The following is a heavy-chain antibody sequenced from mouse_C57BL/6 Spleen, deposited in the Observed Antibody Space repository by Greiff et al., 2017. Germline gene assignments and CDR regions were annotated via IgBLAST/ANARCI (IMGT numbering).Heavy chain of an antibody. Sequence: QVQLQQPGAELVKPGASVKLSCKASGYTFTSYWMQWVKQRPGQGLEWIGEIDPSDSYTNYNQKFKGKATLTVDTSSSTAYMQLSSLTSEDSAVYYCARPYYRYFDVWGTGTTVTVSS. CDR3: ARPYYRYFDV. CDR1: GYTFTSYW. J-gene: IGHJ1*03. D-gene: IGHD2-12*01. CDR2: IDPSDSYT. V-gene: IGHV1-50*01.